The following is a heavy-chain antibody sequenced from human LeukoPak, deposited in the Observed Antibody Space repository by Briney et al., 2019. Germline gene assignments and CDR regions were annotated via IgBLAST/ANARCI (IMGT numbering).Heavy chain of an antibody. J-gene: IGHJ4*02. CDR3: ASGTYRLGDY. V-gene: IGHV3-23*01. CDR2: ISGSGVDT. Sequence: GGSLRLSCAASGLSFSTYAMSWVRQAPGKGLEWVSGISGSGVDTHYADSVKGCFRISRDNSKNTLFLQLNSLRDEDTAVYYCASGTYRLGDYWGQGTLVTVSS. CDR1: GLSFSTYA. D-gene: IGHD3-10*01.